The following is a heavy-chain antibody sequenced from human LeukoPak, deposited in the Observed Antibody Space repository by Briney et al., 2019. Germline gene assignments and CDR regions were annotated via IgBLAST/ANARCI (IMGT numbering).Heavy chain of an antibody. CDR1: GFTFSSYA. J-gene: IGHJ4*02. CDR2: ISYDGSNK. CDR3: ARGRVYCSSTSCPNFDY. D-gene: IGHD2-2*01. V-gene: IGHV3-30*01. Sequence: GGSLRLSCAASGFTFSSYAMHWVRQASGKGLEWVAVISYDGSNKYYADSVKGRFTISRDNSKNTLYLQMNSLRAEDTAVYYCARGRVYCSSTSCPNFDYWGQGTLVTVSS.